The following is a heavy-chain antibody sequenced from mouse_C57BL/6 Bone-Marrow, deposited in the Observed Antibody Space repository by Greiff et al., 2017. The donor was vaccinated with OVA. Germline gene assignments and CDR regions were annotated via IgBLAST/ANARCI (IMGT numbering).Heavy chain of an antibody. CDR3: TTVGYDGSSLYDMDD. J-gene: IGHJ4*01. CDR2: IDPENGDT. V-gene: IGHV14-4*01. Sequence: VQLKQSGAELVRPGASVKLSCTASGFNIKDDYMHWVKQRPEQGLEWIGWIDPENGDTEYASKFPGKATITADTSSNTASLQLSSLTSEDTAVDYCTTVGYDGSSLYDMDDWGQGTSVTVSS. D-gene: IGHD1-1*01. CDR1: GFNIKDDY.